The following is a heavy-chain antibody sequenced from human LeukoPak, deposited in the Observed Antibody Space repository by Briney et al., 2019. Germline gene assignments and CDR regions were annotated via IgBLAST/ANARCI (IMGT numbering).Heavy chain of an antibody. V-gene: IGHV5-51*01. J-gene: IGHJ5*02. D-gene: IGHD3-3*01. CDR3: ARGRITIFGVVTPPYNWFDP. CDR2: IYPGDSDT. Sequence: GESLKISCKGSGYSFTSYWIGWVRQMPGKGLEWMGIIYPGDSDTRYSPSFQGQVTISADKSISTAYLQSSSLKASDTAVYYCARGRITIFGVVTPPYNWFDPWGQGTLVTVSS. CDR1: GYSFTSYW.